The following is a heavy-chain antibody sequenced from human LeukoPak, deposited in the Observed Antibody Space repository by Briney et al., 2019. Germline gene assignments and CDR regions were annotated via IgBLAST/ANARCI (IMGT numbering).Heavy chain of an antibody. D-gene: IGHD2-21*02. CDR3: AREEITGVVVTAIRY. J-gene: IGHJ4*02. Sequence: GGSLRLSCAASGFTFSSYAMHWVRQAPGKGLEWVAVISYDGSNKYYADSVKGRFTISRDNSKNTLYLQMNSLRAEDTAVYYCAREEITGVVVTAIRYWGQGTPVTVSS. CDR1: GFTFSSYA. V-gene: IGHV3-30-3*01. CDR2: ISYDGSNK.